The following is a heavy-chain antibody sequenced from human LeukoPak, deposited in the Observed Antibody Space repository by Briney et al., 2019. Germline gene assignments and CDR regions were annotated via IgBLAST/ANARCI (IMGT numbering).Heavy chain of an antibody. Sequence: GGSLRLSCAASGFTFDDYAMHWVRQAPGKGLVWVSRINSDGSSTSYADSVKGRFTISRDNAKNTLCLQMNSLRAEDTAVYYCARVGYDIGYWGQGTLVTVSS. V-gene: IGHV3-74*01. CDR1: GFTFDDYA. J-gene: IGHJ4*02. CDR3: ARVGYDIGY. CDR2: INSDGSST. D-gene: IGHD3-9*01.